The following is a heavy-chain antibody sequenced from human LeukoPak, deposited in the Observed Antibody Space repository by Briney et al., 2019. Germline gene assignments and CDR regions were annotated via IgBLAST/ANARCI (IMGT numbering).Heavy chain of an antibody. J-gene: IGHJ4*02. Sequence: PSETLSLTCAVYGGSFSGYYWSWIRQPPGKGLEWIGEINHSGSTNYNPSLKSRVTISVDTSKNQFSLKLSSVTAADTAVYYCARALVVVAATQFDYWGQGTLVTVSS. D-gene: IGHD2-15*01. CDR2: INHSGST. CDR3: ARALVVVAATQFDY. CDR1: GGSFSGYY. V-gene: IGHV4-34*01.